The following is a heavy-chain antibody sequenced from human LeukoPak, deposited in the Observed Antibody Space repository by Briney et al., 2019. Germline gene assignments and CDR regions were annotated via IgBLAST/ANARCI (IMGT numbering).Heavy chain of an antibody. J-gene: IGHJ4*02. Sequence: KSGGSLRLSCAASGFTFSSYSMNWVRQAPGKGLEWVSYISSSSSYIYYADSVKGRFTISRDNAKNSLYLQMNSLRAEDTAVYYCARSSRLTFDYWGQGTLVTVSS. D-gene: IGHD6-6*01. CDR3: ARSSRLTFDY. CDR2: ISSSSSYI. CDR1: GFTFSSYS. V-gene: IGHV3-21*05.